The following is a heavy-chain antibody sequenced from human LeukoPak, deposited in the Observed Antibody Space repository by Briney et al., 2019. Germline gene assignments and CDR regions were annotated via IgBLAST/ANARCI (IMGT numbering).Heavy chain of an antibody. Sequence: GGSLRLSCAASGFTFSSFGMQWVRQAPGKGLEWVALIGYDGSKKYYADSVKGRFTISRDNAKNSLYLQMNSLRAEDTAVYYCAVSLGELSLYYYYYYIDVWGKGTTVTVSS. CDR3: AVSLGELSLYYYYYYIDV. V-gene: IGHV3-30*02. CDR2: IGYDGSKK. J-gene: IGHJ6*03. CDR1: GFTFSSFG. D-gene: IGHD3-16*02.